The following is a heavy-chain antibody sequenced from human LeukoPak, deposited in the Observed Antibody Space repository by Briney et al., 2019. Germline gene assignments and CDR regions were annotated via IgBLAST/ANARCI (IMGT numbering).Heavy chain of an antibody. J-gene: IGHJ6*03. V-gene: IGHV1-8*03. Sequence: ASVKVSRKASGYTFTSYDINWVRQATGQGLEWMGWMNPNSGNTGYAQKFQGRVTITRNTSISTAYMELSSLRSEDTAVYYCARIGSSWYDYYYYYMDVWGKGTTVTVSS. CDR1: GYTFTSYD. CDR3: ARIGSSWYDYYYYYMDV. D-gene: IGHD6-13*01. CDR2: MNPNSGNT.